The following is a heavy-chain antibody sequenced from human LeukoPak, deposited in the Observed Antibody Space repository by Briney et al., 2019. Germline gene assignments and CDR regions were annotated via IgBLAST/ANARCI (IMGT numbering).Heavy chain of an antibody. CDR3: AKAGAYYDILTGYYPPLYDYYGMDV. J-gene: IGHJ6*02. Sequence: GGSLRLSCAASGFTFSRFDMSWVRRAPGKGLEWVAGISGSGVNKYYADSVKGRFTISRDNSKNTVYLQMNSLRADDTAVYYCAKAGAYYDILTGYYPPLYDYYGMDVWGQGTTVTVSS. D-gene: IGHD3-9*01. CDR1: GFTFSRFD. V-gene: IGHV3-23*01. CDR2: ISGSGVNK.